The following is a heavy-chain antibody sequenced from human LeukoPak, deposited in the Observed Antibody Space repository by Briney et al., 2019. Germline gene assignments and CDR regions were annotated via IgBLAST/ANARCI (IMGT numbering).Heavy chain of an antibody. CDR2: INPNSGDT. Sequence: ASVKVSCKASGYTFSGYYMHWVRQAPGQGLEWMGYINPNSGDTNYAQKFQGRVTMTRGTSISTAYMELSRLRSDDTAIYYCARISSGSYPRFLDYWGQGTLVTVSS. CDR3: ARISSGSYPRFLDY. V-gene: IGHV1-2*02. J-gene: IGHJ4*02. D-gene: IGHD3-10*01. CDR1: GYTFSGYY.